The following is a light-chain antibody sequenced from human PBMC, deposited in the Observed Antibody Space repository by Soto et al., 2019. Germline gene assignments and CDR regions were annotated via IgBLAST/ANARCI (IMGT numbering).Light chain of an antibody. CDR1: ASVSSNY. CDR3: QHYGSSPWT. V-gene: IGKV3-20*01. CDR2: GAS. J-gene: IGKJ1*01. Sequence: EIVLTQSPGPLSLSPGERASLSCRASASVSSNYLAWYQQKPGQAPRLLIYGASSRATGIPDRFSGSGSGTDFTLTISRLEPEDFAVYYCQHYGSSPWTFGQGTKVEIK.